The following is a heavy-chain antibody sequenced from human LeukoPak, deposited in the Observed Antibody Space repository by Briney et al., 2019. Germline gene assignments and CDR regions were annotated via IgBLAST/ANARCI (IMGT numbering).Heavy chain of an antibody. V-gene: IGHV3-33*01. CDR3: ARAPGQKLIRWWFDP. Sequence: GGSLRLSCAASGFTFSSYGMHWVRQAPGKGLEWVAVIWYDGSNKYYADSVKGRFTISRDISKNTLYLQMNSLRAEDTAVYYCARAPGQKLIRWWFDPWGQGTLVTVSS. J-gene: IGHJ5*02. CDR2: IWYDGSNK. CDR1: GFTFSSYG. D-gene: IGHD4-23*01.